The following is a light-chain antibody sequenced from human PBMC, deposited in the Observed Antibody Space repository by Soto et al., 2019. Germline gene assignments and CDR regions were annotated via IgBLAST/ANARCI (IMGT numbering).Light chain of an antibody. Sequence: DIQMTQTPTTLSAPARDIVPITSRTSQSISNWLVWYQQKPGKAPKLLIYRASSLESGVPSRFSGSCSGTEFTLTISSLQPDDFATYYCQQYNSYSPRLTFGGGTKV. V-gene: IGKV1-5*03. J-gene: IGKJ4*01. CDR1: QSISNW. CDR3: QQYNSYSPRLT. CDR2: RAS.